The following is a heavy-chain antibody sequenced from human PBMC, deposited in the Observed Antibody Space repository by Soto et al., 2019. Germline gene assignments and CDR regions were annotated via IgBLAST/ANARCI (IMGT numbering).Heavy chain of an antibody. Sequence: QVQLVQSGAEVKKPGASVKVSCKASGYTFTGYYMHWVRQAPGQGLEWMGWINPNSGGTNYAQKCQGWVTMTRDTSISTAYMELSRLRSDDTAVYYCARQANWGLVFDYWGQGTLVTVSS. CDR2: INPNSGGT. J-gene: IGHJ4*02. D-gene: IGHD7-27*01. V-gene: IGHV1-2*04. CDR3: ARQANWGLVFDY. CDR1: GYTFTGYY.